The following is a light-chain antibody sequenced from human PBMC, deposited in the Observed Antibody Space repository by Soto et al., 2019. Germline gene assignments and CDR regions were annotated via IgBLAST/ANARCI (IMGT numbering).Light chain of an antibody. V-gene: IGLV1-40*01. J-gene: IGLJ1*01. CDR1: SSNIGAGYD. CDR2: GNS. Sequence: QSALTQPPSVSGAPGQRVPISCTGSSSNIGAGYDVHWYQQLPGTAPKLLIYGNSNRPSGVPDRFSGSKSGTSASLAITGLQAEDEADYYCQSYDGSLSALYVFGTGTKVTV. CDR3: QSYDGSLSALYV.